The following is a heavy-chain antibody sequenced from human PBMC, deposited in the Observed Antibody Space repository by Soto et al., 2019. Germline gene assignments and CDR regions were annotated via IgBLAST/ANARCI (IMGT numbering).Heavy chain of an antibody. CDR3: ARVAVTTYYFDY. Sequence: EVQLVESGGDLVQPGGSLRLSCAASGFTFTTYWMHWVRQSPGKGLVWVSRINPDGSRTSYADSVKGRFTISRDNAKNTLYLQMNSLGAEDTAVDYCARVAVTTYYFDYWGHGTLVTVSS. CDR2: INPDGSRT. D-gene: IGHD4-17*01. V-gene: IGHV3-74*01. CDR1: GFTFTTYW. J-gene: IGHJ4*01.